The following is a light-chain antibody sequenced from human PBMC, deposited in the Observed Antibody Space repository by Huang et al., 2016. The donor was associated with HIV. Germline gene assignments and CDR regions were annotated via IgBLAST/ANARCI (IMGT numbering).Light chain of an antibody. CDR3: QQHYSSPWT. Sequence: DIVMTQSPVSLAVSLGERANINCKSSQHVGSSFAWYQQKPGQSPKLLIYWASTRAFGVPDRFSGSGSGTDFTRTISSLQAADVAVYYCQQHYSSPWTFGQGTKVEIK. J-gene: IGKJ1*01. CDR1: QHVGSS. CDR2: WAS. V-gene: IGKV4-1*01.